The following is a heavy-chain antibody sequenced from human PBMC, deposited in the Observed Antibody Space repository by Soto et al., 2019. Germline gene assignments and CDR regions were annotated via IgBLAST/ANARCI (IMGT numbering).Heavy chain of an antibody. D-gene: IGHD3-3*01. V-gene: IGHV3-66*01. CDR3: ARARFGGLGAIFADY. Sequence: WGSLTLSCRACGFSVCRNYMSWFSQAPGKGLEWVSVIYRGGSTYYADSVKDRFTISRDNSENTLYLQMSSLRAEDTAVYYCARARFGGLGAIFADYWGQGTLVTVSS. J-gene: IGHJ4*02. CDR2: IYRGGST. CDR1: GFSVCRNY.